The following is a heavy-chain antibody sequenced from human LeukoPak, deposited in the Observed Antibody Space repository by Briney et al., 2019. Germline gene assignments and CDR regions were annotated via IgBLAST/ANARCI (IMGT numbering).Heavy chain of an antibody. D-gene: IGHD5-24*01. V-gene: IGHV4-4*02. CDR1: GGSISSSNW. CDR3: ARAREDRWLQFRRDYYYMDV. J-gene: IGHJ6*03. CDR2: IYHSGST. Sequence: PSGTLSLTCAVSGGSISSSNWWSWVRQPPGKGLEWIGEIYHSGSTNYNPSLKSRVTISVDKSKNQFSLKLSSVTAADTAVYYCARAREDRWLQFRRDYYYMDVWGKGTTVTISS.